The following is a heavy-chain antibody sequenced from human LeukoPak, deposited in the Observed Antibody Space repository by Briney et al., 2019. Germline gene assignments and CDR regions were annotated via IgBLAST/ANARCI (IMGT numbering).Heavy chain of an antibody. CDR2: IRDDGSNK. Sequence: GGSLRLSCAASGFTFSTYAIHWVRQAPGKGLEWVAGIRDDGSNKYYADSVKGRFTISRDNSKNTLYLQMNSLRSEDTAVYYCPRPYGSGSYSGFAFWGLGTLVTVSS. CDR3: PRPYGSGSYSGFAF. CDR1: GFTFSTYA. D-gene: IGHD3-10*01. J-gene: IGHJ1*01. V-gene: IGHV3-30*02.